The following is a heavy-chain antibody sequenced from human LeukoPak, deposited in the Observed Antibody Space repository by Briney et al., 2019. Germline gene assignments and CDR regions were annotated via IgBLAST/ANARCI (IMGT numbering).Heavy chain of an antibody. CDR2: IIPIFGTA. CDR1: GGTFSSYA. Sequence: GASVKVSCKASGGTFSSYAISWVRQAPGQGLEWMGGIIPIFGTANYAQEFQGRVTITADESTSTAYMELSSLRSEDTAVYYCARSYYDSSAWFDPWGQGTLVTVSS. D-gene: IGHD3-22*01. J-gene: IGHJ5*02. V-gene: IGHV1-69*13. CDR3: ARSYYDSSAWFDP.